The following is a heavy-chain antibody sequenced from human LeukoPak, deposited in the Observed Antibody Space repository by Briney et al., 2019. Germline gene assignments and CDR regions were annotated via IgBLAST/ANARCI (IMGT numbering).Heavy chain of an antibody. CDR1: GGTFSSYA. Sequence: ASVKVSCKASGGTFSSYAISWVRQAPGQGLEWMGWINPNSGGTNYAQKFQGRVTMTRDTSISTAYMELSRLRSDDTAVYYCARDPRITMVRGVKDAFDIWGQGTMVTVSS. CDR3: ARDPRITMVRGVKDAFDI. V-gene: IGHV1-2*02. J-gene: IGHJ3*02. D-gene: IGHD3-10*01. CDR2: INPNSGGT.